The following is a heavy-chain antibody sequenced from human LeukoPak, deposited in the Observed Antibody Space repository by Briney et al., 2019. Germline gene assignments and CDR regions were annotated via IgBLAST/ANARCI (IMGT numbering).Heavy chain of an antibody. V-gene: IGHV4-59*01. CDR2: IYYSGST. CDR3: ARGGSGSPPKGLDY. CDR1: GGSISSYY. J-gene: IGHJ4*02. Sequence: SETLSLTCTVSGGSISSYYWSWIRQPPGKGLEWIGYIYYSGSTNYNPSLKSRVTISVDTSKNQFSLKLSSVTAADTAVYYCARGGSGSPPKGLDYWGQGTLVTVSS. D-gene: IGHD3-10*01.